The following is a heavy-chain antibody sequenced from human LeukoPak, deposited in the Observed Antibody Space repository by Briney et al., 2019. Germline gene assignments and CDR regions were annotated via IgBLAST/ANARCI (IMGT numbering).Heavy chain of an antibody. D-gene: IGHD3-22*01. CDR1: GFTFSSYS. CDR3: ARERSSGYYYYYYGMDV. J-gene: IGHJ6*02. CDR2: ISSSSSYI. Sequence: PGGSLRLSCAASGFTFSSYSMNWVRQAPGKGLEWVSSISSSSSYIYYADSVKGRFTISRDNAKNSLYLQMNSLRAEDTVVYYCARERSSGYYYYYYGMDVWGQGTTVTVSS. V-gene: IGHV3-21*01.